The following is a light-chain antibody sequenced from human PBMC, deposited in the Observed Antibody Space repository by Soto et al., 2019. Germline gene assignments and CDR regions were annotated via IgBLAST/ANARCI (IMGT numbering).Light chain of an antibody. CDR3: QQYGSSPTWT. Sequence: EIMLTHSPCTLSLTPGERATLYCRASQSVSSSYLAWYQQKPGQAPRLLIYGASSRATGIPDRFSVSGSGTDFTLTISRLEPEDFAVYYCQQYGSSPTWTSGQRTNVDIK. CDR2: GAS. J-gene: IGKJ1*01. CDR1: QSVSSSY. V-gene: IGKV3-20*01.